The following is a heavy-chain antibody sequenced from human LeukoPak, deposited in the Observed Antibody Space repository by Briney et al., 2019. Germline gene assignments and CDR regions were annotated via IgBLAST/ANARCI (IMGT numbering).Heavy chain of an antibody. CDR1: GYSISSGYY. J-gene: IGHJ4*02. V-gene: IGHV4-38-2*02. D-gene: IGHD3-3*01. Sequence: SETLSLTCNVSGYSISSGYYWGWIRQPPGKGLEWIGSIYHSGSTYYNPSLKSRVTISVDTSKNQFSLKLSSVTAADTAVYYCARDFGSGYSGDYWGQGTLVTVSS. CDR3: ARDFGSGYSGDY. CDR2: IYHSGST.